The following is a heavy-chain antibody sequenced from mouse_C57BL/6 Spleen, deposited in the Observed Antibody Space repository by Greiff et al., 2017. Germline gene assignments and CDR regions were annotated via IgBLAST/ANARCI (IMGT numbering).Heavy chain of an antibody. D-gene: IGHD1-1*01. V-gene: IGHV1-39*01. CDR3: AVSTVVEDYYAIDY. Sequence: QLQQSGPELVKPGASVKISCKASGYSFTDYNMNWVKQSNGKSLEWIGVINPNYGTTSYNQKFKGKATLTVDQSSSTAYMQLNSLTSEDSAVYYCAVSTVVEDYYAIDYWGKGTSVTVSS. J-gene: IGHJ4*01. CDR1: GYSFTDYN. CDR2: INPNYGTT.